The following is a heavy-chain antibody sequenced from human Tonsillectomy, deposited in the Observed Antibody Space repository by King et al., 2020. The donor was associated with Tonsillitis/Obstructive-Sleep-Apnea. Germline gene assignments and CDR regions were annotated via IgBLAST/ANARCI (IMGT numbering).Heavy chain of an antibody. D-gene: IGHD4-11*01. CDR2: ITSSGSTI. Sequence: EVQLVESGGGLVQPGGSLRLSCAASGFSFSSYEMKWVRQAPGKGLEWVSYITSSGSTIYYADSVKGRFTISRDNGKNSLFLQMNSLRAEDTAVYYCATLPPVGNNYYSVYFDYWGQGTLVTVSS. V-gene: IGHV3-48*03. CDR3: ATLPPVGNNYYSVYFDY. CDR1: GFSFSSYE. J-gene: IGHJ4*02.